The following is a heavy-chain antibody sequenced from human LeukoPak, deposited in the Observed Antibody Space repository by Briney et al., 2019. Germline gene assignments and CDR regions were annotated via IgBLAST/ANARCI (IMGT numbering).Heavy chain of an antibody. CDR1: GFNFGDYA. J-gene: IGHJ4*02. D-gene: IGHD6-19*01. V-gene: IGHV3-49*04. CDR3: TRDPPEFSAGWYAGY. CDR2: ISSKAHGGTT. Sequence: PGRSLRLSCIGSGFNFGDYAISWVRQTPGKGLEWVSLISSKAHGGTTEYAASVKGRFNMSRDDSKSIAYLQMNSLKTEDTALYYCTRDPPEFSAGWYAGYWGRGTLVTVSS.